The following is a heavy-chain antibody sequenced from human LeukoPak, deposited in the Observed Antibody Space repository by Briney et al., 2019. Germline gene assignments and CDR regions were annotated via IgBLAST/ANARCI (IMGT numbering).Heavy chain of an antibody. Sequence: GGSLRLSCAASGFTFSDYCMSWIRQAPGKGLEWVSYISSSGSTIYYADSVKGRFTISRDNSKNTLYLQMNSLRAEDTAVYYCARDGAPVLRYFDWLGPFDYWGQGTLVTVSS. CDR1: GFTFSDYC. CDR3: ARDGAPVLRYFDWLGPFDY. D-gene: IGHD3-9*01. V-gene: IGHV3-11*04. J-gene: IGHJ4*02. CDR2: ISSSGSTI.